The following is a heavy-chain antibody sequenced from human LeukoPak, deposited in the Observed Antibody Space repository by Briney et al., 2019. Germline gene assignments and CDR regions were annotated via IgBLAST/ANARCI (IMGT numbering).Heavy chain of an antibody. CDR3: ARGGPPGGSGSYSDY. CDR2: ISAYNGDT. CDR1: GYTFPNYG. J-gene: IGHJ4*02. Sequence: ASVKVSCKASGYTFPNYGITWVRQAPGQGLEGMAWISAYNGDTNYAQKLQGRVTLTTETSTTTAYLELRSLRSDDTAVYYCARGGPPGGSGSYSDYWGQGTLVTVSS. D-gene: IGHD1-26*01. V-gene: IGHV1-18*01.